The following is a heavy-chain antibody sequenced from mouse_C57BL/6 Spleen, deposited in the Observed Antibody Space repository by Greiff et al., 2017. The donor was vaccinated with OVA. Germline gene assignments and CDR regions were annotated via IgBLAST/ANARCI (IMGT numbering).Heavy chain of an antibody. Sequence: EVQGVESGGGLVKPGGSLKLSCAASGFTFSDYGMHWVRQAPEKGLEWVAYISSGSSTIYYADTVKGRFTISRDNAKNTLFLQMTSLRSEDTAMYYCARVDGYYYFDYWGQGTTLTVSS. V-gene: IGHV5-17*01. CDR3: ARVDGYYYFDY. CDR2: ISSGSSTI. D-gene: IGHD2-3*01. CDR1: GFTFSDYG. J-gene: IGHJ2*01.